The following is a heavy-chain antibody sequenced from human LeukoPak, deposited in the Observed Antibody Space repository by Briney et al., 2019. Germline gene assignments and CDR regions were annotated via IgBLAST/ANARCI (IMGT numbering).Heavy chain of an antibody. D-gene: IGHD3-10*01. V-gene: IGHV4-61*01. Sequence: PSETLSLTCTVSGGSVSSGSYYWSWIRQPPGKGLEWIVYIYYSGSTNYNPSLKSRVTISVETSKNQFSLKLSSVTAADTAVYYCARDGYYGSGSYSVYYFDYWGQGTLVTVSS. CDR1: GGSVSSGSYY. CDR3: ARDGYYGSGSYSVYYFDY. J-gene: IGHJ4*02. CDR2: IYYSGST.